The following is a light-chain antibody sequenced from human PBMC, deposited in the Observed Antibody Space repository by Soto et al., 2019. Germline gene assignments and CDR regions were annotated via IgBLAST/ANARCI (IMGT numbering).Light chain of an antibody. CDR3: SSDTVSRTRV. J-gene: IGLJ1*01. CDR1: SSDIGTYNY. CDR2: EVS. Sequence: QSALTQPASVSGSPGQSITVSCTGTSSDIGTYNYVSWYQLHPGKAPKLMIYEVSNRPSGVSNRFSGSKSGNTASLTISGRQPEDEADYYGSSDTVSRTRVFGTGTKLTVL. V-gene: IGLV2-14*01.